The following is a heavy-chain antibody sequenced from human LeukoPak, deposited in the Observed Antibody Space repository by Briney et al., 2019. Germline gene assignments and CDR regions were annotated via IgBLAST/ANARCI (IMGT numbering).Heavy chain of an antibody. CDR3: ARDSYIVGAFDI. J-gene: IGHJ3*02. CDR2: IYYSGST. CDR1: GGSISSGGYY. D-gene: IGHD3-16*02. V-gene: IGHV4-31*03. Sequence: SQTLSLTCTVSGGSISSGGYYWSWIRQHPGKGLEWIGYIYYSGSTYYNPSLKSRVTISVDTSKNQFSLKLSSVTAADTAVYYCARDSYIVGAFDIWGQGTMVTVSS.